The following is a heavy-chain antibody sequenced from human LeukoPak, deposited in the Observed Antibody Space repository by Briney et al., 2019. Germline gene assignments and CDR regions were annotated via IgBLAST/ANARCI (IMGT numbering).Heavy chain of an antibody. V-gene: IGHV3-23*01. CDR2: ISGSGGST. Sequence: GGSLRLSCAASGFTFSSYAMGWVRQAPGKGLEWVPAISGSGGSTYYADSVKGRFTISRDNSKNTLYLQMNSLRAEDTAVYYCAKMDYYDSSGYYPYYFDYWGQGTLVTVSS. J-gene: IGHJ4*02. CDR1: GFTFSSYA. D-gene: IGHD3-22*01. CDR3: AKMDYYDSSGYYPYYFDY.